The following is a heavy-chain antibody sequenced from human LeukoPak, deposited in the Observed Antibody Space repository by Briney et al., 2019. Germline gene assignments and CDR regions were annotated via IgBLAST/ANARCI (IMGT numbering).Heavy chain of an antibody. CDR3: AREGQWLVRGNWFDP. CDR1: GYTFISYA. CDR2: INAGNGNT. V-gene: IGHV1-3*01. Sequence: GASVKVSCKASGYTFISYAMHWVRQAPGQRLEWMGWINAGNGNTKYSQKFQGRVTITRDTSASTAYMELSSLRSEDTAVYYCAREGQWLVRGNWFDPWGQGTLVTVSS. J-gene: IGHJ5*02. D-gene: IGHD6-19*01.